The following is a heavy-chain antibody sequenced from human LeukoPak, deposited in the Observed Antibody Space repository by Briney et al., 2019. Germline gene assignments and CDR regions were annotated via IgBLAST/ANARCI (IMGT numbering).Heavy chain of an antibody. J-gene: IGHJ6*03. D-gene: IGHD2-2*01. Sequence: QPGGSLRLSCAASGSTFSSYSMNWVRQAPGKGLEWVSYISSSSSTIYYADSVKGRFTISRDNAKNSLYLQMNSLRAEDTAVYYCARLVVVPAARLYYYMDVWGKGTTVTVSS. CDR3: ARLVVVPAARLYYYMDV. V-gene: IGHV3-48*01. CDR1: GSTFSSYS. CDR2: ISSSSSTI.